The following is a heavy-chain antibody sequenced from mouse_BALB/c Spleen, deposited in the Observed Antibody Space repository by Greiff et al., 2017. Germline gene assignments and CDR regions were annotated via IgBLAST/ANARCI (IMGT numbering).Heavy chain of an antibody. V-gene: IGHV5-6-3*01. D-gene: IGHD1-1*01. CDR1: GFTFSSYG. CDR2: INSNGGST. J-gene: IGHJ4*01. CDR3: ARWDYYGSSYYYAMDY. Sequence: DVKLVESGGGLVQPGGSLKLSCAASGFTFSSYGMSWVRQTPDKRLELVATINSNGGSTYYPDSVKGRFTISRDNAKNTLYLQMSSLKSEDTAMYYCARWDYYGSSYYYAMDYWGQGTSVTVSS.